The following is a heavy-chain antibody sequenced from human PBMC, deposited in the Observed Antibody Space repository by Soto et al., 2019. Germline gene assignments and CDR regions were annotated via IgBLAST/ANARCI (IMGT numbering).Heavy chain of an antibody. CDR2: IWYDGSNK. CDR1: GFTFSSYG. D-gene: IGHD2-2*01. Sequence: PGGSLRLSCAASGFTFSSYGMHWVRQAPGKGLEWVAVIWYDGSNKYYADSVKGRFTISRDNSKNTLYLQMNSLRAEDTAVYYCARDRAVVVPAAILFDYWGQGTLVTVSS. CDR3: ARDRAVVVPAAILFDY. V-gene: IGHV3-33*01. J-gene: IGHJ4*02.